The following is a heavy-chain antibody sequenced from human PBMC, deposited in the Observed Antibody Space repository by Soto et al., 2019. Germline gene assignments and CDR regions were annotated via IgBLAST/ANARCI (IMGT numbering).Heavy chain of an antibody. J-gene: IGHJ4*02. CDR2: IDHSGSA. Sequence: QVQLQESGPGLVKPSQTLSLTCTVSAGSIRSGDYYWTWIRQPPGKGLEGIGYIDHSGSAYYNPSLKSRATISIDTSNNQSSLKMTSVTAEDTAVYYCAGELGTFYFDHWGQGTLVTVSS. CDR3: AGELGTFYFDH. D-gene: IGHD7-27*01. V-gene: IGHV4-30-4*01. CDR1: AGSIRSGDYY.